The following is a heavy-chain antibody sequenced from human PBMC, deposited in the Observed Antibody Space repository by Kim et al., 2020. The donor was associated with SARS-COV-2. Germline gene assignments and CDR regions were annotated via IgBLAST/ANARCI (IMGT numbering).Heavy chain of an antibody. CDR2: ISYDGSNK. CDR3: AKGDTAGYYYYMDV. CDR1: GFTFSSYG. J-gene: IGHJ6*03. D-gene: IGHD5-18*01. V-gene: IGHV3-30*18. Sequence: GGSLRLSCAASGFTFSSYGMHWVRQAPGKGLEWVAVISYDGSNKYYADSVKGRFTISRDNSKNTLYLQMNSLRAEDTAVYYCAKGDTAGYYYYMDVWGKGTTVTVSS.